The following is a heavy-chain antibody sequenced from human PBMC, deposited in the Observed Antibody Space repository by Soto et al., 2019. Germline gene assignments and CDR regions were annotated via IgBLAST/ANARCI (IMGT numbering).Heavy chain of an antibody. J-gene: IGHJ5*02. CDR2: IFHDGNT. D-gene: IGHD2-8*02. CDR1: GASIGSGGW. Sequence: SETLSLTCAVSGASIGSGGWWSWVRQPPGKGLEWIAEIFHDGNTNYSPSLKSRVTISVDRSQNQFSLNVYSVTAADTAVYYCARHEGWTGPDQWGQGTLVTVS. V-gene: IGHV4-4*02. CDR3: ARHEGWTGPDQ.